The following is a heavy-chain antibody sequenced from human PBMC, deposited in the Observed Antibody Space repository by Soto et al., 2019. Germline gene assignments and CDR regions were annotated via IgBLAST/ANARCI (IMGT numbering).Heavy chain of an antibody. D-gene: IGHD4-17*01. CDR1: GYTFYSYW. J-gene: IGHJ3*02. CDR3: ASPHGNSYGFGFDI. CDR2: IYPGDSDT. V-gene: IGHV5-51*01. Sequence: GESLKLSCKGSGYTFYSYWIAWVRQVPGKGLEWMGIIYPGDSDTRYSPSFQGQVTISADKSINTAYLQWSSLKASDTAMYYCASPHGNSYGFGFDIWGQGTMVTVSS.